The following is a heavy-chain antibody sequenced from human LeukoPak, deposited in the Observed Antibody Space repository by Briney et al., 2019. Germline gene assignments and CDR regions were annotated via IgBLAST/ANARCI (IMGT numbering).Heavy chain of an antibody. D-gene: IGHD5-18*01. Sequence: GGSLRLSCAASGCTFTTYWMHWVRQAPGKGLVWVSHINSDGSITSYADSVKGRFTISRDNAKNTLYQQMNSLRAEDTAVYYCARDAVDTANAVWGQGTTVTVSS. CDR2: INSDGSIT. J-gene: IGHJ6*02. CDR3: ARDAVDTANAV. CDR1: GCTFTTYW. V-gene: IGHV3-74*01.